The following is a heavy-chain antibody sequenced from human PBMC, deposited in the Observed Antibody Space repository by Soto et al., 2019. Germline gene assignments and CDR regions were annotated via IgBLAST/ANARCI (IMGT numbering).Heavy chain of an antibody. J-gene: IGHJ6*02. D-gene: IGHD1-1*01. CDR2: ISYGGSNK. V-gene: IGHV3-30*03. CDR3: ARDLLEEDYYYYGMDV. Sequence: GGSLRLSCAASGFTFSSYGMHWVRQAPGKGLEWVAVISYGGSNKYYADSVKGRFTISRDNSKNTLYLQMNSLRAEDTAVYYCARDLLEEDYYYYGMDVWGQGTTVTVSS. CDR1: GFTFSSYG.